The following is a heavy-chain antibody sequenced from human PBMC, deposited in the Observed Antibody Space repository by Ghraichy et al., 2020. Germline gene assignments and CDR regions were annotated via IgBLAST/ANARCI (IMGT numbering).Heavy chain of an antibody. J-gene: IGHJ6*03. CDR3: ARGPVSRRDYDFWSGYKYYYYYYMDV. D-gene: IGHD3-3*01. CDR2: MNPNSGNT. CDR1: GYTFTSYD. V-gene: IGHV1-8*02. Sequence: ASVKVSCKASGYTFTSYDINWVRQATGQGLEWMGWMNPNSGNTGYAQKFQGRVTMTRNTSISTAYMELSSLRSEDTAVYYCARGPVSRRDYDFWSGYKYYYYYYMDVWGKGTTVTVSS.